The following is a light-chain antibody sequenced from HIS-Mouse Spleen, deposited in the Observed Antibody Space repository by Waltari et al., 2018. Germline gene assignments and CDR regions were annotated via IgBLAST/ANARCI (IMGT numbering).Light chain of an antibody. CDR2: EDS. V-gene: IGLV3-10*01. Sequence: SYELTQPPSVSVSPGQTARITCSGDALPKKYAYWYQQKSGQAPVLVIYEDSKRPSGIPGRCSGSSSGTMATLTISVAQVEDEADYYCYSTDSSGNHRVFGGGTKLTVL. J-gene: IGLJ2*01. CDR1: ALPKKY. CDR3: YSTDSSGNHRV.